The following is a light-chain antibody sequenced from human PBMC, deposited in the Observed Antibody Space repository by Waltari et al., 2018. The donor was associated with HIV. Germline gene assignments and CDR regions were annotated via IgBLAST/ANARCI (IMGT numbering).Light chain of an antibody. CDR2: WAS. V-gene: IGKV4-1*01. CDR1: QSVLYSSNNKNY. CDR3: QQYYSTPRT. J-gene: IGKJ1*01. Sequence: DIVMTQSPDSLAVSLGERATINCKSSQSVLYSSNNKNYLAWYQQKPGQPPKLLIYWASTRESGVPDQFSGSGSGTDFTLTISSQQAEDVAVYYCQQYYSTPRTFGQGTKVEIK.